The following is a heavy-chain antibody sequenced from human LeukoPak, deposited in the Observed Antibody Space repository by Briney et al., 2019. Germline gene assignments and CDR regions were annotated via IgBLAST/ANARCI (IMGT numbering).Heavy chain of an antibody. Sequence: PGRSLRLSCAASGFIFSDYHMNWIRQAPGKGLEWVSYISPGGDIIYFADYVKGRFTISRDNAKNSLFLQMNSLTAEDTAVYYCASGRDIAVAGPGGYFDYWGQGTLVTVSS. CDR2: ISPGGDII. D-gene: IGHD6-19*01. V-gene: IGHV3-11*01. J-gene: IGHJ4*02. CDR3: ASGRDIAVAGPGGYFDY. CDR1: GFIFSDYH.